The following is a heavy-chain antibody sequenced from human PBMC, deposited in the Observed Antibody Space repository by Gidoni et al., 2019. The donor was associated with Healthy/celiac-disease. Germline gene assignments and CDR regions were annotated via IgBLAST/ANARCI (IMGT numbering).Heavy chain of an antibody. J-gene: IGHJ4*02. CDR2: ISSSSSYI. CDR3: ARDGYNYKDY. D-gene: IGHD5-12*01. CDR1: GFTFSSYS. V-gene: IGHV3-21*01. Sequence: EVQLVESGGGLVKPGGSLSLSCAASGFTFSSYSMNWVRQAQGKGLEWVSSISSSSSYIYYADSVKGRFTISRDNAKNSLYLQMNSLRAEDTAVYYCARDGYNYKDYWGQGTLVTVSS.